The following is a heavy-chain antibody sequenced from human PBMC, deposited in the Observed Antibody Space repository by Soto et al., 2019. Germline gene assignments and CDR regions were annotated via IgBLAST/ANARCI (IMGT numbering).Heavy chain of an antibody. CDR2: IYPGDSDT. V-gene: IGHV5-51*01. CDR3: ARRISSRAGDYYGMDV. CDR1: GYSFTSYW. Sequence: RESLKISCKGSGYSFTSYWIGWVRQMPGKGLEWMGIIYPGDSDTRYSPSFQGQVTISADKSISTAYLQWSSLKASDTAMYYCARRISSRAGDYYGMDVWGQGTTVTVSS. J-gene: IGHJ6*02. D-gene: IGHD3-10*01.